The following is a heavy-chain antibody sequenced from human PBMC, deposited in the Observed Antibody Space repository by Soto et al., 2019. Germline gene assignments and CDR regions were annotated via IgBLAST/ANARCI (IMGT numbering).Heavy chain of an antibody. Sequence: QVQLQQWGAGLLNPSEPFSFPCPAYEGPSRGYYWRWIRHPPGRGLEGIGEFNHSGRTNYNPSLMSRVTISLDTSKNQFSLKLSSVTAADTAVYYCARASTASGPNWGQGTLVTVSS. D-gene: IGHD6-25*01. V-gene: IGHV4-34*01. CDR3: ARASTASGPN. J-gene: IGHJ4*02. CDR1: EGPSRGYY. CDR2: FNHSGRT.